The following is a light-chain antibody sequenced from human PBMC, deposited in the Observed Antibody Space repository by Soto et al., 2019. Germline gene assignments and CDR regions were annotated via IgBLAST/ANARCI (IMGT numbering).Light chain of an antibody. CDR3: QQFGSSRMYT. Sequence: EIVMTQFPATLSKSPGESATFSCRASQSIGTKLAWYQQRPGQAPRLLMYGASTGATGIPARFSGSGSGTDFTLTISRLEPEDFAVYYCQQFGSSRMYTFGQGTKLEI. CDR1: QSIGTK. CDR2: GAS. J-gene: IGKJ2*01. V-gene: IGKV3-20*01.